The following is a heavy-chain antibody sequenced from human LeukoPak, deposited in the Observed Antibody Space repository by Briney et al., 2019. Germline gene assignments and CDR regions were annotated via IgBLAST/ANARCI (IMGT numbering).Heavy chain of an antibody. V-gene: IGHV4-59*08. CDR2: IYYSGST. J-gene: IGHJ5*02. CDR1: GGSISSYY. CDR3: ARHVVPGSTVAPFDP. Sequence: SETLSLTCTVSGGSISSYYWSWIRQPPGKGLEWIGYIYYSGSTNYNPSLKSRVTISVDTSKNQFSLKLSSVTAADTAVYYCARHVVPGSTVAPFDPWGQGTLVTVSS. D-gene: IGHD6-19*01.